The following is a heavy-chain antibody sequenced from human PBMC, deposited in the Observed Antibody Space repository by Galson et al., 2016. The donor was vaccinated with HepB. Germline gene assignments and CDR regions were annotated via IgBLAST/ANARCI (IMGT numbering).Heavy chain of an antibody. Sequence: SETLSLTCAVSGDSITSTNWWSWVRQSPGKGLEWIGEIYQGRRTTYNPSLKSRVTISADRSKNQFSLRLASVTAADTAVYFCARDQEGLVPLDSWGQGILVTVSS. CDR2: IYQGRRT. D-gene: IGHD3/OR15-3a*01. V-gene: IGHV4-4*02. CDR3: ARDQEGLVPLDS. CDR1: GDSITSTNW. J-gene: IGHJ4*02.